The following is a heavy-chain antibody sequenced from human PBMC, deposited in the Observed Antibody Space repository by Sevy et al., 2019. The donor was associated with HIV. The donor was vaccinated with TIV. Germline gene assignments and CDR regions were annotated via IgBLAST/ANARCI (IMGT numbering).Heavy chain of an antibody. J-gene: IGHJ6*02. V-gene: IGHV1-18*01. D-gene: IGHD5-12*01. CDR1: GYTFTTYG. Sequence: ASVKVSCKDSGYTFTTYGISWVRQAPGQGLEWMGWISAYNGNTNYAQKLQGRVTMTTDTSTSTAYMELRSLRSDDTAVYYCARGGWLQFSYYYYYGMDVWGQGTTVTVSS. CDR3: ARGGWLQFSYYYYYGMDV. CDR2: ISAYNGNT.